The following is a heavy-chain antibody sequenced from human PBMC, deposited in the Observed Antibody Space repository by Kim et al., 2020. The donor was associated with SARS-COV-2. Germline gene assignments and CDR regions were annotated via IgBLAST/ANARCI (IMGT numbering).Heavy chain of an antibody. V-gene: IGHV3-11*05. Sequence: GGSLRLSCAASGFTFSDYYMSWIRQAPGKGLEWVSYISSSSSYKNYADSVKGRFTISRDNAKNSLFLQMNSLRAEDTAVYYCARDLGGAVAGRWVSYGMDVWGQGTTVTVSS. D-gene: IGHD2-15*01. J-gene: IGHJ6*02. CDR1: GFTFSDYY. CDR3: ARDLGGAVAGRWVSYGMDV. CDR2: ISSSSSYK.